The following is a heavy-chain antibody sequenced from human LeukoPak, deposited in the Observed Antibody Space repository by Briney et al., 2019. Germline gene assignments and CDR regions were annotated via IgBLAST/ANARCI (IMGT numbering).Heavy chain of an antibody. Sequence: ASVKVSCKASGYAFTSYGISWVRQAPGQGFEWLGWMSPTSGDTGYAEEFQGRVTMTRDISKNTAYMELTGLTSGDTAIYYCARGESALWFGEVNPWGQGTLVVVSS. CDR1: GYAFTSYG. V-gene: IGHV1-8*01. D-gene: IGHD3-10*01. CDR3: ARGESALWFGEVNP. J-gene: IGHJ4*02. CDR2: MSPTSGDT.